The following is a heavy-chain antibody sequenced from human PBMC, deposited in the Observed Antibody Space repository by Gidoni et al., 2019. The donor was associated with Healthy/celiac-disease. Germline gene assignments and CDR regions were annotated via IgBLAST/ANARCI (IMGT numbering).Heavy chain of an antibody. Sequence: QVQLQESGPGLVKPSQTLSLPCTVSGGSISSGDYYWSWIRQPPGKGLEWIGYIYYSGSTYYNPSLKSRVTISVDTSNNQFSLKLSSVTAADTAVYYCARGGDYGEHAQVDYWGQGTLVTVSS. CDR1: GGSISSGDYY. CDR3: ARGGDYGEHAQVDY. V-gene: IGHV4-30-4*08. D-gene: IGHD4-17*01. CDR2: IYYSGST. J-gene: IGHJ4*02.